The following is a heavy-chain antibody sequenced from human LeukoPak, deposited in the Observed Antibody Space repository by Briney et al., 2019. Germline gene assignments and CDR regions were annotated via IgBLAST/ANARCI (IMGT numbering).Heavy chain of an antibody. CDR3: ARTTVTTGFDY. J-gene: IGHJ4*02. D-gene: IGHD4-17*01. Sequence: SETLSLTCTVSGGSISSSSYYWGWIRQPPGKGLEWIGSTYYSGSTYYNPSLKSRVTISVDTSKNQFSLKLSSVTAADTAVYYCARTTVTTGFDYWGQGTLVTVSS. V-gene: IGHV4-39*01. CDR1: GGSISSSSYY. CDR2: TYYSGST.